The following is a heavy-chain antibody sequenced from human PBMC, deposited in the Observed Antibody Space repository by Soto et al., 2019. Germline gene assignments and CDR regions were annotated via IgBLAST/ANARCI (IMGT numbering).Heavy chain of an antibody. J-gene: IGHJ6*02. D-gene: IGHD2-15*01. CDR1: GFTLSSYG. CDR2: ISYDGSNK. CDR3: AKDPYCSGGSCYYAMDV. V-gene: IGHV3-30*18. Sequence: PVGSLRLSCAASGFTLSSYGMHWVRQAPGKGLEWVAFISYDGSNKYYADSVKGRFTISRDNSKNTLDLQINSLRAEDTAVYYCAKDPYCSGGSCYYAMDVWGQGTTVTVSS.